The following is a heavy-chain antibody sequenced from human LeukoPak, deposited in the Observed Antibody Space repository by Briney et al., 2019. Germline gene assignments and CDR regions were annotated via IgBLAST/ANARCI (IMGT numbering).Heavy chain of an antibody. CDR2: TYYRSKWYS. CDR1: GDTVSNNSAT. CDR3: ARGPGTLAS. Sequence: SQTLSLTCAISGDTVSNNSATWNWIRQSPSRGLEWLGRTYYRSKWYSHYAVSVKSRININADTSKNQFSLQLNSVTPEDTAAYYCARGPGTLASWGQGTLVTVSS. V-gene: IGHV6-1*01. J-gene: IGHJ4*02.